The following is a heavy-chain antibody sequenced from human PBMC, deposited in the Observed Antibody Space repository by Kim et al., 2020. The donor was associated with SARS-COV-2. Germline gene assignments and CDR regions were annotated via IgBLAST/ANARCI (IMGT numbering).Heavy chain of an antibody. J-gene: IGHJ4*02. Sequence: YNPSLKSRVTISVDTSKNQFSLKLSSVTAADTAVYYCATGLTGYYRGVYWGQGTLVTVSS. CDR3: ATGLTGYYRGVY. D-gene: IGHD3-9*01. V-gene: IGHV4-39*07.